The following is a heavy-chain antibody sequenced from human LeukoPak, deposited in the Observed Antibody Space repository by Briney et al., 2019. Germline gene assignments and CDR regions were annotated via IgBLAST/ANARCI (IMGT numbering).Heavy chain of an antibody. Sequence: GGSLRLSCAASGFTFSSYGMHWVRQAPGKGLEWVAVIWYDGSNKYYADSVKGRFTISRDNAKNSLYLQMNSLRAEDTAVYYCARRRYNWNAIDYWGQGTLVTVSS. CDR3: ARRRYNWNAIDY. J-gene: IGHJ4*02. CDR2: IWYDGSNK. D-gene: IGHD1-20*01. CDR1: GFTFSSYG. V-gene: IGHV3-33*01.